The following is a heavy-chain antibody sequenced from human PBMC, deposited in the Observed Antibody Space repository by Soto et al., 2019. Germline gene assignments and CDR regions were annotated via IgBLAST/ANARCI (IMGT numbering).Heavy chain of an antibody. CDR1: GGSISSYY. V-gene: IGHV4-59*01. J-gene: IGHJ3*02. CDR2: IYYSGST. Sequence: SETLSLTCTVSGGSISSYYWSWIRQPPGKGLEWIGYIYYSGSTNYNPSLKSRVTISVDTSKNQFSLKLSSVTAADTAVYYCVRDELLQNAFDIWGQGTMVTVSS. D-gene: IGHD1-26*01. CDR3: VRDELLQNAFDI.